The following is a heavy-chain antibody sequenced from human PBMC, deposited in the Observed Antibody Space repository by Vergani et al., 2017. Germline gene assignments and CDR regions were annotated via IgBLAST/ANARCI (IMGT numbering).Heavy chain of an antibody. V-gene: IGHV1-8*01. CDR3: ARDRVGATFETNY. CDR1: GYTFTSYD. J-gene: IGHJ4*02. Sequence: QVQLVQSGAEVKKPGASVKVSCKASGYTFTSYDINWVRQATGQGLEWMGWMNPNSGNTGYAQKFQGRVTMTRDTSISTAYMELSRLRSDDTAVYYCARDRVGATFETNYWGQGTLVTVSS. CDR2: MNPNSGNT. D-gene: IGHD1-26*01.